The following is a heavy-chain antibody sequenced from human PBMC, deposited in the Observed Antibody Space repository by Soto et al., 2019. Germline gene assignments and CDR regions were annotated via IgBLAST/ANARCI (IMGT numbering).Heavy chain of an antibody. CDR1: GGTFSSYT. CDR2: IIPILGIA. D-gene: IGHD4-4*01. Sequence: SVKVSCKASGGTFSSYTISWVRQAPGQGLEWMGRIIPILGIANYAQKFQGRVTITADKSTSTAYMELSSLRSEDTAVYYCASSLGPTVTPTAMDVWGKGTTVTVSS. J-gene: IGHJ6*03. V-gene: IGHV1-69*02. CDR3: ASSLGPTVTPTAMDV.